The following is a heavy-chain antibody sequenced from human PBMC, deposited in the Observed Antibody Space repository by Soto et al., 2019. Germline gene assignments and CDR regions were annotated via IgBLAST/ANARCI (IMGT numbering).Heavy chain of an antibody. CDR3: ARSSGGVFGIIIEWTNWLAP. Sequence: ASVKVSCEAPADNFTSYYIHWVRQAPGHGLAWMGIINPTSGSTRFAQTFQGRITMPTDTSTSTVYMELRNLRSEYTALYYFARSSGGVFGIIIEWTNWLAPWCPGSLVTVSS. V-gene: IGHV1-46*01. CDR2: INPTSGST. CDR1: ADNFTSYY. J-gene: IGHJ5*02. D-gene: IGHD3-16*02.